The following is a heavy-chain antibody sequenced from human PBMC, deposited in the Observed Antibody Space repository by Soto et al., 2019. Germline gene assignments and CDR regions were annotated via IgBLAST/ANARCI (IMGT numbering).Heavy chain of an antibody. D-gene: IGHD6-19*01. J-gene: IGHJ5*02. CDR1: GYTFTRYS. CDR3: ARGDSTGSPTGWFDP. V-gene: IGHV1-18*04. CDR2: ISNYNGDT. Sequence: ASVEVSCKASGYTFTRYSINWVRQAPGQGLEWVGWISNYNGDTKYAEKFQGRVTLTTDTSTTTTYMDLRSLTSDDTAVYFCARGDSTGSPTGWFDPWGQGTLVTVSS.